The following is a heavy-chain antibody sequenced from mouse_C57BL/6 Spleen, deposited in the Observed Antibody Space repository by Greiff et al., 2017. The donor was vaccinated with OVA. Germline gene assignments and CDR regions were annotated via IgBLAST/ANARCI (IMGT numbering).Heavy chain of an antibody. CDR1: GFNIKDDY. J-gene: IGHJ3*01. Sequence: EVQLQESGAELVRPGASVKLSCTASGFNIKDDYMHWVKQRPEQGLEWIGWIDPENGDTEYASKFQGKATITADTSSNTAYLQLSSLTSEDTAVYYCTTSVKLYVWFAYWGQGTLVTVSA. CDR2: IDPENGDT. D-gene: IGHD1-1*01. V-gene: IGHV14-4*01. CDR3: TTSVKLYVWFAY.